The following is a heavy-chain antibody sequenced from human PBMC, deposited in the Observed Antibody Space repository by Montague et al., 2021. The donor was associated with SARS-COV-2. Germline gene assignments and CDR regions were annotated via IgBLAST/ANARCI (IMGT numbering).Heavy chain of an antibody. J-gene: IGHJ4*02. D-gene: IGHD4-17*01. CDR1: GDSVSSSDHY. Sequence: SETLSLTCTVSGDSVSSSDHYWGWIRQPPGKGLEWLGIVYYSGYTYYNPSVKGRVTLSIDASKNQFSLELNSLTATDTAIYHCARRRLREDYFDFWGQGTLLTVSS. CDR2: VYYSGYT. V-gene: IGHV4-39*01. CDR3: ARRRLREDYFDF.